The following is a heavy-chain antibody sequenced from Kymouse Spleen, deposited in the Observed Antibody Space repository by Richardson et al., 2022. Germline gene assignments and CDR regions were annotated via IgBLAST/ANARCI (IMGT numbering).Heavy chain of an antibody. CDR3: AKGGDILTGPTGY. Sequence: QVQLVESGGGVVQPGRSLRLSCAASGFTFSSYGMHWVRQAPGKGLEWVAVISYDGSNKYYADSVKGRFTISRDNSKNTLYLQMNSLRAEDTAVYYCAKGGDILTGPTGYWGQGTLVTVSS. J-gene: IGHJ4*02. V-gene: IGHV3-30*18. CDR2: ISYDGSNK. CDR1: GFTFSSYG. D-gene: IGHD3-9*01.